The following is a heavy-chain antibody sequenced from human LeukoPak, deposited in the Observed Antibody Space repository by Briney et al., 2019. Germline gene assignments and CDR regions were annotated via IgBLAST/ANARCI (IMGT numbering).Heavy chain of an antibody. CDR2: ISGSGGST. CDR1: GGSISSTSYS. D-gene: IGHD3-3*01. J-gene: IGHJ4*02. CDR3: AKDPTRLRFLEWLLYFDY. V-gene: IGHV3-23*01. Sequence: ETLSLTCTVSGGSISSTSYSWGWIRRPPGKGLEWVSAISGSGGSTYYADSVKGRFTISRDNSKNTLYLQMNSLRAEDTAVYYCAKDPTRLRFLEWLLYFDYWGQGTLVTVSS.